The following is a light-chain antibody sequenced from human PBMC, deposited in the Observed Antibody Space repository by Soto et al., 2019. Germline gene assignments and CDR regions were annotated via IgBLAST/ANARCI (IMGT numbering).Light chain of an antibody. V-gene: IGLV2-8*01. CDR1: KSDIGVYDF. CDR3: KSYAGSNTYF. Sequence: QSALTQPPSASGSPGQSVTISCTGTKSDIGVYDFVSWYQHHPGKAPRLIIYEVVQRPSGVPVRFSGSKSGNTASLTVSGLQAADEADDFCKSYAGSNTYFFGSGTKLTVL. CDR2: EVV. J-gene: IGLJ1*01.